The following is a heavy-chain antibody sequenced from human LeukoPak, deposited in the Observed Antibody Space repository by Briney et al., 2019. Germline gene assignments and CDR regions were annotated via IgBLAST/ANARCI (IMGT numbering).Heavy chain of an antibody. V-gene: IGHV3-23*01. CDR2: ISGSGGST. D-gene: IGHD3-10*01. J-gene: IGHJ4*02. CDR1: EVTFSSYA. Sequence: PGGSLRLSCAASEVTFSSYAMSWVRQAPGKGLEWVSAISGSGGSTYYADSVKGRFTISRDNSKNTLYLQMNSLRAEDTAVYYCAKVYGSGSYAPYYFDYWGQGTLVTVSS. CDR3: AKVYGSGSYAPYYFDY.